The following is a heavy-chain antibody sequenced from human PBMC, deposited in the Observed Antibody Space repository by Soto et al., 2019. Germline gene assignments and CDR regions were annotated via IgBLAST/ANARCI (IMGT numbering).Heavy chain of an antibody. CDR3: AKFSYDFWSGYYIPPFGYYYYGMDV. J-gene: IGHJ6*02. V-gene: IGHV3-23*01. Sequence: PGGSLRLSCAASGFTFSSYAMSWVRQAPGKGLEWVSAISGSGGSTYYADSVKGRFTISRDNSKNTLYLQMNSLRAEDTAVYYCAKFSYDFWSGYYIPPFGYYYYGMDVWGQGTTVTVSS. D-gene: IGHD3-3*01. CDR2: ISGSGGST. CDR1: GFTFSSYA.